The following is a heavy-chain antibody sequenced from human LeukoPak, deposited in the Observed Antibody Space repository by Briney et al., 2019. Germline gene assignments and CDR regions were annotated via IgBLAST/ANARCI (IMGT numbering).Heavy chain of an antibody. J-gene: IGHJ5*02. V-gene: IGHV4-59*01. D-gene: IGHD6-19*01. CDR2: IYYSGST. Sequence: PSETLSLTCTVSGGSISSYHWSWIRQPPGKGLEWIGYIYYSGSTNYNPSLKSRVIISVDTSKNQFSLKLSSVTAADTAVYYCARGVVSGWTPRANWFDPWGQGTLVTVSS. CDR3: ARGVVSGWTPRANWFDP. CDR1: GGSISSYH.